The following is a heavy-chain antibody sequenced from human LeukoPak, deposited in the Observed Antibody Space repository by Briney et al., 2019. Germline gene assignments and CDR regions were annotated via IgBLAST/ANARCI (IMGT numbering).Heavy chain of an antibody. CDR3: ARGGDYYGSGSYYNSYNWFDP. CDR1: GYTFTSYY. Sequence: ASVKVSCRASGYTFTSYYMHWVRQATGQGLEWMGWMNPNSGNTGYAQKFQGRVTITRNTSISTAYMELSSLRSEDTAVYYCARGGDYYGSGSYYNSYNWFDPWGQGTLVTVSS. D-gene: IGHD3-10*01. J-gene: IGHJ5*02. CDR2: MNPNSGNT. V-gene: IGHV1-8*03.